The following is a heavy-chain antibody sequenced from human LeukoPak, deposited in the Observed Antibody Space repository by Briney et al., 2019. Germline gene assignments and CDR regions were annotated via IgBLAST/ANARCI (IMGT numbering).Heavy chain of an antibody. CDR3: AAMVPYYYYGMDV. Sequence: PGGSLRLSCAARGFTYSSYAMSWVRQAPGKGLEWVSAISGSGGSTYYADSVKGRFTISRDNSKNTLYLQMNSLRAEDTAVYYCAAMVPYYYYGMDVWGQGTTVTVSS. CDR1: GFTYSSYA. J-gene: IGHJ6*02. CDR2: ISGSGGST. V-gene: IGHV3-23*01. D-gene: IGHD3-10*01.